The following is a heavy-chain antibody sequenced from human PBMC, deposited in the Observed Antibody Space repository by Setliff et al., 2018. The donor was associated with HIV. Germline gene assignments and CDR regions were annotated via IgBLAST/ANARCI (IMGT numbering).Heavy chain of an antibody. J-gene: IGHJ4*02. CDR2: IYTSGST. CDR3: ARSPLYSGYERYYFDY. D-gene: IGHD5-12*01. Sequence: PSETLSLTCSVSGGSISSGTDFWSWIRQPAGKGLEWIGRIYTSGSTKYNPSLDSRVTISVDTSKNQFSLNLRSVTAADTAVYYCARSPLYSGYERYYFDYWGQGTLVTVSS. CDR1: GGSISSGTDF. V-gene: IGHV4-61*02.